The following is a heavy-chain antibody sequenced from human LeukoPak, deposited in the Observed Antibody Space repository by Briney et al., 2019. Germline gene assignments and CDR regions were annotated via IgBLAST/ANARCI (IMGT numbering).Heavy chain of an antibody. CDR2: INHSGST. Sequence: SETLSLTCAVYGGSFSGYYWSWIRQPPGKGLEWIGEINHSGSTNYNPSHKSRVTISVDTSKNQFSLKLSSVTAADTAVYYCARDLGLTIFGVGMNAFDIWGQGTMVTVSS. V-gene: IGHV4-34*01. CDR3: ARDLGLTIFGVGMNAFDI. CDR1: GGSFSGYY. J-gene: IGHJ3*02. D-gene: IGHD3-3*01.